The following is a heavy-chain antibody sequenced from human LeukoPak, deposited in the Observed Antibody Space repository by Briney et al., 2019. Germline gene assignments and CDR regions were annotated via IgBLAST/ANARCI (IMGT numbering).Heavy chain of an antibody. CDR2: IRSKAYGGTT. D-gene: IGHD6-19*01. CDR3: TRVDVSVAGTAYFDY. CDR1: GFTFGDYA. J-gene: IGHJ4*02. V-gene: IGHV3-49*04. Sequence: GGSLRLSGTASGFTFGDYAMSWVRQAPGKGLEWVGFIRSKAYGGTTEYAASVKGRFTISRDDSKSIAYLQMNSLKTEDTAVYYCTRVDVSVAGTAYFDYWGQGTLVTVSS.